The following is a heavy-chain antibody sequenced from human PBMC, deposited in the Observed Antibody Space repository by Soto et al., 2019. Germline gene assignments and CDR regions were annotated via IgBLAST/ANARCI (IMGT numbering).Heavy chain of an antibody. CDR3: ATSTGWYYFDS. D-gene: IGHD6-19*01. Sequence: GESLRISCKGSGYSFPTAWIGWVRQMPGKGLEWMAIIYPGDSDARYSPSFQGQVTISADKYISTAYLQWNSLKASDTAMYYCATSTGWYYFDSWGQGTQVTVSS. CDR1: GYSFPTAW. CDR2: IYPGDSDA. V-gene: IGHV5-51*01. J-gene: IGHJ4*02.